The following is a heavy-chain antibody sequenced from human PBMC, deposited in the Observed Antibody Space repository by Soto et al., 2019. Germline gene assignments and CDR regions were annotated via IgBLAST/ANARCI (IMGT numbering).Heavy chain of an antibody. CDR2: INAGNGNT. J-gene: IGHJ4*02. CDR3: RVGYYDSSGYYSTDY. Sequence: ASVKVSCKASGYTFTSYAMHWVRQAPGQRLEWMGWINAGNGNTKYSQKFQGRVTITRDTSASTAYMELSSLRSEDTAVYYCRVGYYDSSGYYSTDYWGQGTLVTVSS. CDR1: GYTFTSYA. D-gene: IGHD3-22*01. V-gene: IGHV1-3*01.